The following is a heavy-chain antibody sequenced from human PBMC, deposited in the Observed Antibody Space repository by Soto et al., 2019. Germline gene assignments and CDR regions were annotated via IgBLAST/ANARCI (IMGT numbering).Heavy chain of an antibody. V-gene: IGHV4-59*01. Sequence: SETLSLTCTVSGGSISSYYWSWIRQPPGKGLEWIGYIYYSGSTNYNPSLKSRVTISVDTSKNQFSLKLSSVTAADTAVYYCARAAYYDILTGYPPPLDYWGQGTLVTVSS. CDR2: IYYSGST. CDR3: ARAAYYDILTGYPPPLDY. J-gene: IGHJ4*02. CDR1: GGSISSYY. D-gene: IGHD3-9*01.